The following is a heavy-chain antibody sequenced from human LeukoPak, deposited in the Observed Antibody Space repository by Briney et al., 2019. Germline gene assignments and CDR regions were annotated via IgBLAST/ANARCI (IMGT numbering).Heavy chain of an antibody. J-gene: IGHJ3*02. CDR1: GHTFTGYY. Sequence: ASVKVSCKASGHTFTGYYIHWVRQAPGQGLEWMGWTNPNGGGTNYIQKFQGRVTMSRDTSISTAYMELSRLRSDDTAIYYCAKVIAGTVAFDIWGQGTMVTVSS. D-gene: IGHD6-13*01. V-gene: IGHV1-2*02. CDR3: AKVIAGTVAFDI. CDR2: TNPNGGGT.